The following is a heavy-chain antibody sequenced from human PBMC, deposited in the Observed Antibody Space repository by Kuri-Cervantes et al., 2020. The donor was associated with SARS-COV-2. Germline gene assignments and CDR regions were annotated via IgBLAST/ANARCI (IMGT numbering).Heavy chain of an antibody. J-gene: IGHJ4*02. CDR2: IIPILGIA. D-gene: IGHD2-2*01. CDR1: GGTFSSYT. CDR3: ARDDRYCSSTSCYGGVYFDY. V-gene: IGHV1-69*04. Sequence: SVKVSCKASGGTFSSYTISWVRQAPGQGLEWMGRIIPILGIANYAQKFQGRVTITADKSTSTAYMELSSLRSEDTAVYYCARDDRYCSSTSCYGGVYFDYWGQGTLVTVSS.